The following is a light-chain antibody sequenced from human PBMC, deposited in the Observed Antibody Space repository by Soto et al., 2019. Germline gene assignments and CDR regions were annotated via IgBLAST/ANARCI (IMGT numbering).Light chain of an antibody. CDR1: QSVTNNY. V-gene: IGKV3-20*01. CDR2: GSS. Sequence: EVVLTQSPGTLSLSPGERATLSCRASQSVTNNYFAWYQQKPGQSPRLLIFGSSDRATGIPGRFSGSGSGTDSTLTISRLEPEDFVVYYCQQYGSSPPYTFGQGTKLEIK. CDR3: QQYGSSPPYT. J-gene: IGKJ2*01.